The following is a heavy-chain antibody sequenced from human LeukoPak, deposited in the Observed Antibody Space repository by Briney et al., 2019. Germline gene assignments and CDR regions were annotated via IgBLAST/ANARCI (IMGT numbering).Heavy chain of an antibody. Sequence: SDTLSLTCTVSNDSISTYYWSWIRQPAGRGLEWIGHVYTSGSTTYNPSLKSRVIMSVDTSKNQFSLKLSSVTAADTAVYYCARRSYAIFDYWGQGMLVTVSS. D-gene: IGHD1-26*01. CDR3: ARRSYAIFDY. CDR2: VYTSGST. J-gene: IGHJ4*02. V-gene: IGHV4-4*07. CDR1: NDSISTYY.